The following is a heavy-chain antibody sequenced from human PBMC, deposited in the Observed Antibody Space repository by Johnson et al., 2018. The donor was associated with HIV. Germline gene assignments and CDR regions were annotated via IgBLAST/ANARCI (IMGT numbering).Heavy chain of an antibody. D-gene: IGHD2-8*02. J-gene: IGHJ3*01. CDR1: GFTFINAW. CDR2: IYSKTDGGTK. V-gene: IGHV3-15*01. Sequence: VQLVESGGGLVKPGGSLRLSCAASGFTFINAWMSWVRQAPGKGLEWVGRIYSKTDGGTKEYAAPVKGRFTISRDDSKNTLHLQMNSLKSEDTAVYYCPRDQVGYTLSDAFDVWCQGTMVTVSS. CDR3: PRDQVGYTLSDAFDV.